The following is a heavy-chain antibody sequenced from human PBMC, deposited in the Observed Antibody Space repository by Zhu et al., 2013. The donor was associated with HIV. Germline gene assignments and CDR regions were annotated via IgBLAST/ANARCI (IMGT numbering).Heavy chain of an antibody. CDR2: IHPSGST. V-gene: IGHV4-4*02. CDR1: GGSISSSSW. CDR3: ARVPRRRQLPDY. J-gene: IGHJ4*02. Sequence: QVQLQESGPGLVKPSGTLSLACAVSGGSISSSSWWSWVRQPPGKGLEWIGEIHPSGSTNYNPSLKTRVTISVDKSKNQFSLKMSSVTAADTAVYYCARVPRRRQLPDYWGQGTLVTVSS. D-gene: IGHD1-26*01.